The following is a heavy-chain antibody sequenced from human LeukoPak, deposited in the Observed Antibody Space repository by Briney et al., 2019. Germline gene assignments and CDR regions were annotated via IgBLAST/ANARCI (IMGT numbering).Heavy chain of an antibody. V-gene: IGHV3-15*01. CDR3: TTDTVAAAGRY. CDR1: GFTFSNAW. J-gene: IGHJ4*02. D-gene: IGHD6-13*01. Sequence: GGSLRLSCAASGFTFSNAWMSWVRQAPGKGLEWVGLIKSKNAGGTTDYAAPVKGRFTISRDDSKNPLYRQMTSLKTEDTAVYYCTTDTVAAAGRYWGQGTLVTASS. CDR2: IKSKNAGGTT.